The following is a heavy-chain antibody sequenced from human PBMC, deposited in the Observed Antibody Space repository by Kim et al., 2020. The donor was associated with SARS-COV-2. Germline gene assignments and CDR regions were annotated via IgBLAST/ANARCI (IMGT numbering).Heavy chain of an antibody. Sequence: GGSLRLSCAASGFTFSSYSMNWVRQAPGKGLEWVSSISSSSSYIYYADSVKGRFTISRDNAKNSLYLQMNSLRAEDTAVYYCARDRGSGGTQSAYWGQGTLVTVSS. CDR3: ARDRGSGGTQSAY. CDR1: GFTFSSYS. CDR2: ISSSSSYI. V-gene: IGHV3-21*01. J-gene: IGHJ4*02. D-gene: IGHD2-15*01.